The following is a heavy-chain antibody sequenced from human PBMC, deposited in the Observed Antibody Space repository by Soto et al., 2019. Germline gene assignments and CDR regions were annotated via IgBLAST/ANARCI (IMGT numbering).Heavy chain of an antibody. CDR2: INAGNGNT. V-gene: IGHV1-3*01. CDR1: GYTFTSYA. Sequence: ASVKVSCKASGYTFTSYAMHWVRQAPGQRLEWMGWINAGNGNTKYSQKFQGRVTITRDTSASTAYMELSSLRSEDTAVYYCARASGYYTDYSYYYMDVWGKGTTVTVSS. CDR3: ARASGYYTDYSYYYMDV. J-gene: IGHJ6*03. D-gene: IGHD3-3*01.